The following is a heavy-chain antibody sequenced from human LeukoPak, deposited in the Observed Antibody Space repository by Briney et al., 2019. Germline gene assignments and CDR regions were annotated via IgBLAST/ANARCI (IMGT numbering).Heavy chain of an antibody. CDR1: GYPFTSYD. CDR2: MNPNSGNT. J-gene: IGHJ5*02. V-gene: IGHV1-8*03. CDR3: ARAIRADRRGSWFDP. D-gene: IGHD6-6*01. Sequence: ASVKVSCKASGYPFTSYDINWVRQATGQGLEWMGGMNPNSGNTGYAQKFQGRVTFSRNTPITTAYMELSSLTSEDTAVYYCARAIRADRRGSWFDPWGQGTLVTVSS.